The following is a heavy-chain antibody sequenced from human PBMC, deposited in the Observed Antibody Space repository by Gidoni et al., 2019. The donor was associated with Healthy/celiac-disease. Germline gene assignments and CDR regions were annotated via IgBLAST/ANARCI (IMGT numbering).Heavy chain of an antibody. CDR3: AKCRDGSYDYCWFGP. CDR2: ISGSGGSK. J-gene: IGHJ5*02. V-gene: IGHV3-23*01. CDR1: GFTFSNFG. Sequence: EVQLLESGGGLVQPGGSLRLSCAASGFTFSNFGMNWVRQAPGKGLEWVSTISGSGGSKYYADFVKGRFSISRDNSKNTLSLQMNSLRAEDTAVYYCAKCRDGSYDYCWFGPWGQGTLVTVSS. D-gene: IGHD3-3*01.